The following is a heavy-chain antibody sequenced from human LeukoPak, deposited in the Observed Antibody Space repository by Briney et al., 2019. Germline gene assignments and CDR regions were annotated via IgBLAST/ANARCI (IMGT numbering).Heavy chain of an antibody. CDR2: IYPGDSDT. J-gene: IGHJ5*02. CDR1: GCSFTSYW. D-gene: IGHD1-14*01. CDR3: ARLPLVTGAYGFDP. Sequence: GASLKISCKGSGCSFTSYWIGWVRQMAGKGLEWMGIIYPGDSDTRFRPSFQGQVTLSADKSISTAYLQWSSLKASDTAMYYCARLPLVTGAYGFDPWGQGTLVSVSS. V-gene: IGHV5-51*01.